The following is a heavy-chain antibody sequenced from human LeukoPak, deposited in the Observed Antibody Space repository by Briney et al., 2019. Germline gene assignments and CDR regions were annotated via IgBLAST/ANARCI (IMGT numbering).Heavy chain of an antibody. J-gene: IGHJ6*02. D-gene: IGHD3-9*01. Sequence: GGSLRLSCAASGFTFSDYYMIWIRQAPGKGLEWVSYISSSSSYIYYADSVKGRFTISRDNAKNSLYLQMNSLRAEDTAVYYCAIEGYYDILTGYIPYGMDVWGQGTTVTVSS. CDR2: ISSSSSYI. V-gene: IGHV3-11*06. CDR3: AIEGYYDILTGYIPYGMDV. CDR1: GFTFSDYY.